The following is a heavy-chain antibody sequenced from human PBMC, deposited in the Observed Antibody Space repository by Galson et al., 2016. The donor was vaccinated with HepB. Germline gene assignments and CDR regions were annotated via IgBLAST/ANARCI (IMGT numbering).Heavy chain of an antibody. Sequence: SLRLSCAASGLTFSNFWMIWVRQAPGKGLEWVANINQDGTEKHYLDSVRGRFTISRDNAKSSLFLQMNSLRAEDTAVYFCAGAYQYTLDYWGQGTLVTVSS. CDR3: AGAYQYTLDY. D-gene: IGHD1-1*01. CDR2: INQDGTEK. V-gene: IGHV3-7*04. J-gene: IGHJ4*02. CDR1: GLTFSNFW.